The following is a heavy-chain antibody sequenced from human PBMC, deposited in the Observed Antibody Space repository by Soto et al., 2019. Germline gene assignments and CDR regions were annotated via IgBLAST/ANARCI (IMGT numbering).Heavy chain of an antibody. CDR1: GFTFSSYG. CDR2: ISSSSSYI. Sequence: GGSLRLSCAASGFTFSSYGMNWVRQAPGKGLEWVSSISSSSSYIYYADSVKGRFTISRDNAKNSLYLQMNSLRAEDTAVYYCARDHTILSSAPLSSTSLFDPWGQGTLVTV. J-gene: IGHJ5*02. CDR3: ARDHTILSSAPLSSTSLFDP. V-gene: IGHV3-21*01. D-gene: IGHD2-2*01.